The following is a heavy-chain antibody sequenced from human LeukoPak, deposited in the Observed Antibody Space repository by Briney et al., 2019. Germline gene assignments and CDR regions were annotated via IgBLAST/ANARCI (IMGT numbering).Heavy chain of an antibody. Sequence: GGSLRLSCAASGFTFSSYSMNWVRQAPGKGLEWVSSISSSSSYIYYADSVKGRFTISRDNAKNSLYLQMNSLRAEDTAVYYCAKRRGKGYYGSGSNNWFDPWGQGTLVTVSS. CDR3: AKRRGKGYYGSGSNNWFDP. CDR2: ISSSSSYI. V-gene: IGHV3-21*01. J-gene: IGHJ5*02. D-gene: IGHD3-10*01. CDR1: GFTFSSYS.